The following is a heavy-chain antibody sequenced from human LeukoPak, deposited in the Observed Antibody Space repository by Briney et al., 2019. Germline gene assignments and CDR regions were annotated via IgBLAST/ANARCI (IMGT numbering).Heavy chain of an antibody. Sequence: GGSLRLSCAASEFTFSDDWMSWVRQALGKGLEWVGRIKSKTDGGTTDYAAPVKGRFTISRDDSRNLLYLQMKSLKTDDTGVYYCPTGAFWGQGALVTVSS. V-gene: IGHV3-15*01. CDR1: EFTFSDDW. CDR2: IKSKTDGGTT. J-gene: IGHJ4*02. CDR3: PTGAF.